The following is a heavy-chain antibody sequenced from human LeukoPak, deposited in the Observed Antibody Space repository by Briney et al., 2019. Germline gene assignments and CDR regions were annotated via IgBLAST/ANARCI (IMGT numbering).Heavy chain of an antibody. J-gene: IGHJ3*02. Sequence: PGGSLRLSCEASGLTFSSYAMSWVRQAPEKGLEWVSAISGSGGSTYYADSVKGRFTISRDNSKNTLYLQMNSLRAEDTAVCFCAKDRVTLIVVQSAFDIWGQGTMVTVSS. CDR3: AKDRVTLIVVQSAFDI. CDR2: ISGSGGST. V-gene: IGHV3-23*01. D-gene: IGHD3-22*01. CDR1: GLTFSSYA.